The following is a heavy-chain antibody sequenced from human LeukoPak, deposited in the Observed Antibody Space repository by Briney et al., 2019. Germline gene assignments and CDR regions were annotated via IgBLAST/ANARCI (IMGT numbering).Heavy chain of an antibody. CDR3: ARESSGWPSGMDV. Sequence: AASVKVSCKASGYTFTSYGISWVRQALGQGLEWMGWISAYNGNTNYAQKLQGRVTMTTDTSTSTAYMELRSLRSDDTAVYYCARESSGWPSGMDVWGQGTTVTVSS. J-gene: IGHJ6*02. V-gene: IGHV1-18*01. D-gene: IGHD6-19*01. CDR1: GYTFTSYG. CDR2: ISAYNGNT.